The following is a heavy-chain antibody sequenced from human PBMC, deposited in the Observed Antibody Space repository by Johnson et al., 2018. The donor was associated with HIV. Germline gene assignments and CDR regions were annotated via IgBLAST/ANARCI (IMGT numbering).Heavy chain of an antibody. CDR3: ARMAAHVSDF. CDR1: GFTFSNYD. Sequence: VQLVESGGGVVQPGRSLRLSCAASGFTFSNYDIHWVRQATGKGLEWVSTMGTAGDTYYAGSVKGRFTVSRENAKNSLYLQMNSLRVEDTAVYYCARMAAHVSDFWGQGTMVTVSS. J-gene: IGHJ3*01. D-gene: IGHD5-24*01. CDR2: MGTAGDT. V-gene: IGHV3-13*01.